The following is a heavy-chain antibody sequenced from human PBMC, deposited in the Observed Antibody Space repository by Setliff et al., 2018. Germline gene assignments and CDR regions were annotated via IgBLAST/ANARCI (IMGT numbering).Heavy chain of an antibody. CDR3: ARRGERFFNWFDP. D-gene: IGHD2-21*01. CDR1: GYSFTDYW. V-gene: IGHV5-51*01. CDR2: IYPGNADT. J-gene: IGHJ5*02. Sequence: GASLKISCKGSGYSFTDYWIAWVRQTPGKGLEWMGTIYPGNADTRYSPSFQGQVTISTDTSINTAFLQWNNLNASDTAVYYCARRGERFFNWFDPGGQGTLVTVSS.